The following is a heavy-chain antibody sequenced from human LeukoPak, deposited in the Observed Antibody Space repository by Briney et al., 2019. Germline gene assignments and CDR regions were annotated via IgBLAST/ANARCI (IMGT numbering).Heavy chain of an antibody. V-gene: IGHV4-34*01. Sequence: SETLSLTCAVYGESFSGYYWSWIRQPPGKGLEWIGEINHSGSTNYNPSLKSRVTISVDTSKNQFSLKLSSVTAADTAVYYCARGIGSWYHNWFDPWGQGTLVTVSS. J-gene: IGHJ5*02. CDR3: ARGIGSWYHNWFDP. CDR1: GESFSGYY. D-gene: IGHD6-13*01. CDR2: INHSGST.